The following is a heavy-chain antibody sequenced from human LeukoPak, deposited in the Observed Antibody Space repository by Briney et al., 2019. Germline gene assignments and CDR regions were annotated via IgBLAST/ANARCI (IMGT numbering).Heavy chain of an antibody. CDR2: MYHSGST. J-gene: IGHJ4*02. CDR3: ARQSNTLIYPRQFAS. CDR1: GYSISSGSY. Sequence: PSETLSLTCAVSGYSISSGSYWGWSRQPPGKGLEYIGSMYHSGSTYYNPSLKSVVTISVYTSKNHVSLNLRSVTAADTAVYYCARQSNTLIYPRQFASWGQGTQVTVSS. V-gene: IGHV4-38-2*01. D-gene: IGHD2-8*01.